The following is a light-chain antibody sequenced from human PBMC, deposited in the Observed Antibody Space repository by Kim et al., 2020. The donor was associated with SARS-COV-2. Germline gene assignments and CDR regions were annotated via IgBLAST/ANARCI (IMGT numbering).Light chain of an antibody. CDR1: SSNIGAGYD. CDR2: GNS. CDR3: QSYDSSLSGVV. J-gene: IGLJ2*01. Sequence: RATNTRSGGSSNIGAGYDVHWTHQLPGTAPKLLICGNSNRPSGVPDRFSGSKSGTSASLAITGLQAEDEADYYCQSYDSSLSGVVFGGGTQLTVL. V-gene: IGLV1-40*01.